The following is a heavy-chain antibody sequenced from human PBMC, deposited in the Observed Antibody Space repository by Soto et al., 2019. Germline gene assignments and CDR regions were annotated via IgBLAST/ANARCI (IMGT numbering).Heavy chain of an antibody. Sequence: QAQLVQSGPEVKKPGASVKVSCKASGFIFTSYGITWVRQAPGQGLEWMGWISAYNGDTDYAQNLQGRVTVTTDTSTSTAYMELRSLRSDDTAVYYCARAGEAFEFWGQGTMITVSS. V-gene: IGHV1-18*01. CDR2: ISAYNGDT. CDR3: ARAGEAFEF. D-gene: IGHD3-10*01. CDR1: GFIFTSYG. J-gene: IGHJ3*01.